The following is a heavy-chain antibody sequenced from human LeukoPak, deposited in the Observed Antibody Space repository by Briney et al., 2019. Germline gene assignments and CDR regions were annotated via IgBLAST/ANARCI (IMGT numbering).Heavy chain of an antibody. CDR3: ARVSREIAYYDFWSGYFRY. CDR2: INPNSGGT. D-gene: IGHD3-3*01. J-gene: IGHJ4*02. Sequence: ASVKVSCKASGYTFTSYGISWVRQAPGQGLEWMGWINPNSGGTNYAQKFQGRVTMTRDTSISTAYMELSRLRSDDTAVYYCARVSREIAYYDFWSGYFRYWGQGTLVTVSS. CDR1: GYTFTSYG. V-gene: IGHV1-2*02.